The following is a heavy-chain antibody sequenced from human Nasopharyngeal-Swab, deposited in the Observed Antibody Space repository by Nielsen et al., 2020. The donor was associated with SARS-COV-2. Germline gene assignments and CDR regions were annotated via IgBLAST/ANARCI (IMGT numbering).Heavy chain of an antibody. V-gene: IGHV4-31*02. CDR2: IYYSGST. CDR3: ARGARITIFGVVSQLDV. Sequence: WIRQPPGKGLEWIGYIYYSGSTYYNPSPKSRVTISVDTSKNQFSLKLSSVTAADTAVYYCARGARITIFGVVSQLDVWGQGTTVTVSS. D-gene: IGHD3-3*01. J-gene: IGHJ6*02.